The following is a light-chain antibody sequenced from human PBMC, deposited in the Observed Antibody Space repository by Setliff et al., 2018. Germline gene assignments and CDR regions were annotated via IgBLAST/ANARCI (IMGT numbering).Light chain of an antibody. Sequence: QPVLTQPPSASATPGQRVTISCAGSSSNIGSNSVNWYQHLPGAAPRLLMYANTQRPSGVPDRFSGSQSGTSASLAISGLQFDDEADYYCAAWDNSLNAVVIGGGTKVTVL. CDR2: ANT. J-gene: IGLJ2*01. CDR1: SSNIGSNS. V-gene: IGLV1-44*01. CDR3: AAWDNSLNAVV.